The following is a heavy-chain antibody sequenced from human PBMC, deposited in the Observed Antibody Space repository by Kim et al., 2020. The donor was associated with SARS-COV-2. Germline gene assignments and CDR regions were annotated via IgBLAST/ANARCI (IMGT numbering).Heavy chain of an antibody. D-gene: IGHD6-13*01. Sequence: YNPSLKSRVTISVDTSKNQFSLKLSSVTAADTAVYYCAREPLAAAGWFDPWGQGTLVTVSS. CDR3: AREPLAAAGWFDP. J-gene: IGHJ5*02. V-gene: IGHV4-59*01.